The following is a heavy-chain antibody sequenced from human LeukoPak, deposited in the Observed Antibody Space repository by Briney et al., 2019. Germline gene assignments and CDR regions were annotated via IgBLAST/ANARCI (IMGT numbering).Heavy chain of an antibody. J-gene: IGHJ4*02. V-gene: IGHV3-30*02. D-gene: IGHD2-2*01. CDR1: GFTFSSYG. CDR3: ARVLTGYGGITSCPFDS. Sequence: GGSLRLSCAASGFTFSSYGMHWVRQAPGKGLEWVAYIQYHGSNINYADSVKGRFTISRDNSKDTLFLQMSSLRAEDKAVYYCARVLTGYGGITSCPFDSSGQGTPVTVSP. CDR2: IQYHGSNI.